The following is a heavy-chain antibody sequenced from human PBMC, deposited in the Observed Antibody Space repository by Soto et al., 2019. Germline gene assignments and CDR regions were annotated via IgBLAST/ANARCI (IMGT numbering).Heavy chain of an antibody. Sequence: EVQLLESGGGLVQPGGSLRLSCAASGFTFSSYAMSWVRQAPGKGLEWVSAISGSGGSTYYADSVKGPFTISRDNSKTTLYLQMNSLTAEDTAVYYCAKDGGIVVVPAATDFDYWGQGTLVTVSS. CDR1: GFTFSSYA. CDR3: AKDGGIVVVPAATDFDY. J-gene: IGHJ4*02. D-gene: IGHD2-2*01. V-gene: IGHV3-23*01. CDR2: ISGSGGST.